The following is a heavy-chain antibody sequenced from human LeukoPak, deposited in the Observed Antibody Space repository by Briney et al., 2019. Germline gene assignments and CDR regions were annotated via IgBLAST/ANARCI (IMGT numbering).Heavy chain of an antibody. CDR2: ISSNGGTT. CDR3: GRMVRGVVSRFDY. D-gene: IGHD3-10*01. Sequence: GGSLRLSCAASGFTFINYAMSWVRQAPGKGLEWVSGISSNGGTTYYADAVKGRFTISRDNSKNTLFLQMSSLTADDTAVYYCGRMVRGVVSRFDYWGQGTLVTVSS. V-gene: IGHV3-23*01. CDR1: GFTFINYA. J-gene: IGHJ4*02.